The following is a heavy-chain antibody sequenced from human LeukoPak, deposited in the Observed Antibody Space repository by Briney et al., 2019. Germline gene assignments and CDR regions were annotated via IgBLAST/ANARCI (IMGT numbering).Heavy chain of an antibody. CDR3: ARGPRRWNYAGVTRIFDY. J-gene: IGHJ4*02. Sequence: SETLSLTCTVSGGSISIYYWSWIRQPPGKGLEWGGYIYYSGSNNYNPSLKSRVTISVDTSNNQFSLELSSVTAADTAVYYCARGPRRWNYAGVTRIFDYWGQGTLVTVSS. CDR2: IYYSGSN. V-gene: IGHV4-59*12. CDR1: GGSISIYY. D-gene: IGHD1-7*01.